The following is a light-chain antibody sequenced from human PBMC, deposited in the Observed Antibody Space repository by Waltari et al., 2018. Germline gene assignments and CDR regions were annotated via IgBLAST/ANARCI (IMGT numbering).Light chain of an antibody. J-gene: IGKJ4*01. CDR3: QQSYSTPPN. V-gene: IGKV1-39*01. Sequence: DIQMTQSLSSLSASVGDRVTITCRASQSISSYLNWYQQKPGKAPKLLIYAASSLQSGVPSRFSGSGSGTDFTLTISSLQPEDFATYYCQQSYSTPPNFGGGTKVEIK. CDR2: AAS. CDR1: QSISSY.